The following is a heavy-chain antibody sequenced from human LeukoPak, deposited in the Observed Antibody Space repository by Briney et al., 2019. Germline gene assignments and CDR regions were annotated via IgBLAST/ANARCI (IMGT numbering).Heavy chain of an antibody. CDR2: ISTGSSTI. D-gene: IGHD3-9*01. CDR3: AGNRILTGYYLFDY. V-gene: IGHV3-48*04. Sequence: GGSLRLSCVASGFTFSSYSMNWVRQAPGKGLEWVSYISTGSSTIHYADSVKGRFTISRDNAKNSLYLQMNSLRAEDTAVYYCAGNRILTGYYLFDYWGQGTLVTVSS. J-gene: IGHJ4*02. CDR1: GFTFSSYS.